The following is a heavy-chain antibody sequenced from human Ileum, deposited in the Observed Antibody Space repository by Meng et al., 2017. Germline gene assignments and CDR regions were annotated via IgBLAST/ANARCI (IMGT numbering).Heavy chain of an antibody. J-gene: IGHJ4*02. CDR2: ISSSGSSI. V-gene: IGHV3-48*03. D-gene: IGHD4-17*01. CDR3: ARAMGTTVTTCLGY. Sequence: GESLMVSCAASGFTFSSFEMTSVRHAPGKGLEWVSYISSSGSSIYYADSVNGRFTISRDNAKNSLYLQMNRLRAEDTAVYYCARAMGTTVTTCLGYWGQGTLVTVSS. CDR1: GFTFSSFE.